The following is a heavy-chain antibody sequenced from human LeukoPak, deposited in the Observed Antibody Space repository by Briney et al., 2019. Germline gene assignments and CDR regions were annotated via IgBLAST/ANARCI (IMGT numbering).Heavy chain of an antibody. CDR2: IYSGGSI. CDR1: GFTVRSNY. J-gene: IGHJ4*02. D-gene: IGHD5-18*01. Sequence: GVLRLSCAVSGFTVRSNYMTWVRQAPGKGLEWVSVIYSGGSIYYADSVKGRFTISRDISKNTVDLQLNSLRAEDTAVYYCASGKETSMAQGYWGQGTLVTVSS. V-gene: IGHV3-53*01. CDR3: ASGKETSMAQGY.